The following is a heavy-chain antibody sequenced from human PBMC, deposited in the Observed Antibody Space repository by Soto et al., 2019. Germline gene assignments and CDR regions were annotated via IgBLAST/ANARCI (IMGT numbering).Heavy chain of an antibody. CDR2: IWYDGSNK. CDR1: GFTFSGHA. CDR3: ARDXQSLAPYALDV. Sequence: QVQVVESGGGVVQPGRSLRLSCTASGFTFSGHAMHWVRQPPGKGLEWVAQIWYDGSNKYYADSVKGRFTISRDNSKNTLYVQMDSLRVEDTAVYYXARDXQSLAPYALDVWGQGTSVTVSS. V-gene: IGHV3-33*01. J-gene: IGHJ6*02. D-gene: IGHD6-19*01.